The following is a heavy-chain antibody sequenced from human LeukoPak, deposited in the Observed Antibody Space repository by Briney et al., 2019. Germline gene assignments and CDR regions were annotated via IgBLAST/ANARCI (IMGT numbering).Heavy chain of an antibody. Sequence: GGSLRLSCAASGFTFSSYRMNWVRQAPGKGLEWVSTISGSGDVIYSTDSVKGRFTVSRDNFKSTMYLQMDGLRAEDTATYYCAKFMGGSGDYVSAFYYYALDVWGQGTTVTVSS. CDR3: AKFMGGSGDYVSAFYYYALDV. V-gene: IGHV3-23*01. D-gene: IGHD3-10*02. J-gene: IGHJ6*02. CDR1: GFTFSSYR. CDR2: ISGSGDVI.